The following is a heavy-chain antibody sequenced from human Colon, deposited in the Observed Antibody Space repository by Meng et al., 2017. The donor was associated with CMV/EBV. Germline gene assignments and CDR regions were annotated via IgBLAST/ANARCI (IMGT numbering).Heavy chain of an antibody. V-gene: IGHV3-30*02. J-gene: IGHJ4*02. D-gene: IGHD2-21*01. CDR1: GFTFRSYG. Sequence: GESLKISCAASGFTFRSYGMDLVRQAPGKGLELVTFIQFDGSNQNYADSVEGRFTISRDNSRNTLYLHMSSVRPEDTAVYYCVGDVHPYCNCGCYAGWGQGTLVTVSS. CDR2: IQFDGSNQ. CDR3: VGDVHPYCNCGCYAG.